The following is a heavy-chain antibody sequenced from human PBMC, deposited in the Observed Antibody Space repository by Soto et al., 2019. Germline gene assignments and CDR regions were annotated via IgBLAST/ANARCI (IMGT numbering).Heavy chain of an antibody. J-gene: IGHJ6*02. Sequence: SETLSLTCTVSGGSISSYYWSWIRQPPGKGLEWIGYIYYSGSTNYNPSLKSRVTISVDTSKNQFSLKLSSVTAADTAVYYCAREGRRYDFWSGSYYYYGMDVWGQGTTVNVSS. D-gene: IGHD3-3*01. CDR3: AREGRRYDFWSGSYYYYGMDV. CDR1: GGSISSYY. V-gene: IGHV4-59*01. CDR2: IYYSGST.